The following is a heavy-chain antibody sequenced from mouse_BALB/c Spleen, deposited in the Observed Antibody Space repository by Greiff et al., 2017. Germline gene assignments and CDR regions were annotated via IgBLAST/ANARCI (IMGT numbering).Heavy chain of an antibody. Sequence: EVKLVESGGGLVQPGGSLRLSCATSGFTFSDFYMEWVRQPPGKRLEWIAASRNKANDYTTEYSASVKGRFIVSRDTSQSILYLQMNALRAEDTAIYYCAREDRYDAWFAYWGQGTLVTVSA. CDR1: GFTFSDFY. CDR3: AREDRYDAWFAY. J-gene: IGHJ3*01. CDR2: SRNKANDYTT. D-gene: IGHD2-14*01. V-gene: IGHV7-1*02.